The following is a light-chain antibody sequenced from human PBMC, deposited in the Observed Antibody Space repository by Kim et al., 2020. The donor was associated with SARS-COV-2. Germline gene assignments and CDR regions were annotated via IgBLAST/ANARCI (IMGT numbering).Light chain of an antibody. CDR3: ASWDDSLNGPWV. CDR1: SFNVGSNF. Sequence: QRVTISCSGSSFNVGSNFVYWYQKLPGTAPKLVIYKNGQRPSGVPERFSGFKSGTSASLAISGLQSEDEADYYCASWDDSLNGPWVFGGGTQLTVL. CDR2: KNG. J-gene: IGLJ3*02. V-gene: IGLV1-47*01.